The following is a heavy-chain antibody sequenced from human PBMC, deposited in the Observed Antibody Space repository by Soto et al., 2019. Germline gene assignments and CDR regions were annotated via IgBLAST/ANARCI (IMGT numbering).Heavy chain of an antibody. CDR1: GFSLSTSGVG. Sequence: QITLKESGPTLVKPTQTLTLTCTFSGFSLSTSGVGVGWIRQPPGKALEWLALIYWDDDKRYSPSLKSRLTITKDTSKNQVVLTMTNMDPVDTATYYCAHGYSSDRYRGPFDYWGQGTLVTVSS. D-gene: IGHD6-19*01. CDR3: AHGYSSDRYRGPFDY. CDR2: IYWDDDK. J-gene: IGHJ4*02. V-gene: IGHV2-5*02.